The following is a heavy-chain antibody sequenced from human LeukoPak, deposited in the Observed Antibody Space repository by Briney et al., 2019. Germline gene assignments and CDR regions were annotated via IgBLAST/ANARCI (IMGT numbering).Heavy chain of an antibody. Sequence: ASVKVSCKASGYTFTGYYMHWVRQAPGQGLEWMGWINPNSGGTNYAQKFQGRVTMTRDTSISTAYMELSRLRSDDTAVYYCASGSGGYYVASGGVFDYWGQGTLVTVSS. CDR2: INPNSGGT. CDR1: GYTFTGYY. CDR3: ASGSGGYYVASGGVFDY. D-gene: IGHD1-26*01. V-gene: IGHV1-2*02. J-gene: IGHJ4*02.